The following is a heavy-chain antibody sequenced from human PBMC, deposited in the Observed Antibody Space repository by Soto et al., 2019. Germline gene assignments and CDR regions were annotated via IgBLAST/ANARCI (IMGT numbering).Heavy chain of an antibody. D-gene: IGHD1-1*01. J-gene: IGHJ4*02. CDR2: ISYDGSNK. CDR1: GFTFSSYA. CDR3: ARDHSYIQGLDY. Sequence: QVQLVESGGGVVQPGRSLRLSCAASGFTFSSYAMHWVRQAPGKGLEWVAVISYDGSNKYYADSVKGRFTISRDNSKNTLYLQMNRLSAEDTAVYYCARDHSYIQGLDYWGQGTLVTVSS. V-gene: IGHV3-30-3*01.